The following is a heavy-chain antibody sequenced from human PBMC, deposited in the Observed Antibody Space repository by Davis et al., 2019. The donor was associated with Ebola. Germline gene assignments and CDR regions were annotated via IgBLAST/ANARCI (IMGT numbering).Heavy chain of an antibody. V-gene: IGHV3-7*01. CDR2: VKPDGSET. Sequence: GESLKISCAASGFRGSSHWMSWVRQAPGKGLEWVAKVKPDGSETYHVESVRGRFTIYRDNAQNLVSLQMSSLRVEDTAVYYCARGGNDWAEGDYWGRGTLFPLSS. J-gene: IGHJ4*02. CDR3: ARGGNDWAEGDY. D-gene: IGHD3-9*01. CDR1: GFRGSSHW.